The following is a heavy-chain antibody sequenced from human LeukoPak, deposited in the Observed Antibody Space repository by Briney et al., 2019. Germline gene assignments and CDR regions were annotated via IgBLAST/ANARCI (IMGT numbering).Heavy chain of an antibody. CDR1: GFAFCVYA. CDR2: INANSGTT. Sequence: GSLRLSCTASGFAFCVYAMTWLRQPPGKGLEWVTTINANSGTTSYAASVRGRFTISRDNSKNTLYLQLSTLRADDTATYYCAKPISGGLAVTADWFHPWGQGTLVVVSS. D-gene: IGHD6-19*01. CDR3: AKPISGGLAVTADWFHP. J-gene: IGHJ5*01. V-gene: IGHV3-23*01.